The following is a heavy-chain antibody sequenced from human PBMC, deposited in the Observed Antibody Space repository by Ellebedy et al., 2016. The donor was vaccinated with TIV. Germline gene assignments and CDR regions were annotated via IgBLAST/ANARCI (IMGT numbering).Heavy chain of an antibody. CDR1: RYTFTGYY. CDR3: ASPMCSGGPCYYYFYGLDV. V-gene: IGHV1-2*02. Sequence: ASVKVSXKASRYTFTGYYIHWVRQAPGQGLEWMGWINPNSGGTIYAQKFQGRVTMTRDTSISTAYMELSRLRSDDTAVYYCASPMCSGGPCYYYFYGLDVWGQGTTVTVSS. CDR2: INPNSGGT. J-gene: IGHJ6*02. D-gene: IGHD2-15*01.